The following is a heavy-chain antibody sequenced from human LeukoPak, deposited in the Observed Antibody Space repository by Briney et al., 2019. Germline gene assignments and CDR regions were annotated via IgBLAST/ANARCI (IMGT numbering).Heavy chain of an antibody. CDR2: INPNSGGT. CDR1: GYTFTGYY. Sequence: ASVKVSCKASGYTFTGYYMHWVRQAPGQGLEWMGWINPNSGGTNYAQKFQGRVTMTRDTSISTAYMELSRLRSDDTAVYYCARDDSSGYYYATTYWGQGTLVTVSS. J-gene: IGHJ4*02. CDR3: ARDDSSGYYYATTY. D-gene: IGHD3-22*01. V-gene: IGHV1-2*02.